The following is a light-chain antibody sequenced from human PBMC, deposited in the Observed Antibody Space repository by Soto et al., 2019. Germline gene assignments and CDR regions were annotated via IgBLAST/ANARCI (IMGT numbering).Light chain of an antibody. V-gene: IGLV8-61*01. J-gene: IGLJ3*02. CDR3: ALYLGGGITV. CDR2: STN. Sequence: QTVVTQEPSISVSPGGTVTLTCGLTSGSESITSYPSWFQQTPGQAPRTLIYSTNTRSSGVSDRFSGSILGSKAALTITGAQAADESHYYCALYLGGGITVFGGGTQLTVL. CDR1: SGSESITSY.